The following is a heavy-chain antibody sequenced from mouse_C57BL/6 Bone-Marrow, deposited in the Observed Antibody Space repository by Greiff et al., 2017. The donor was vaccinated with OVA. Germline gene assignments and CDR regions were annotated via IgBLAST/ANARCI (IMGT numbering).Heavy chain of an antibody. Sequence: QVQLQQSGAELARPGASVKLSCKASGYTFTSYGISWVKQRTGQGLEWIGEIYPRSGNTYYNEKFKGKATLTADKSSSAAYMELRSLTSEDSAVYFCARWYYGSSYEDWGQGTTLTVSS. J-gene: IGHJ2*01. CDR1: GYTFTSYG. CDR2: IYPRSGNT. V-gene: IGHV1-81*01. CDR3: ARWYYGSSYED. D-gene: IGHD1-1*01.